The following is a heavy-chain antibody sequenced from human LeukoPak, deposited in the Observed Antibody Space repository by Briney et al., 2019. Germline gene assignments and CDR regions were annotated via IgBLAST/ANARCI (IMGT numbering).Heavy chain of an antibody. V-gene: IGHV4-39*01. Sequence: PSETLSLTCTVSGGSISSSSYYWGWIRQPPGKGLEWIGSIYYSGSTYYNPSLKSRVTISVDTSKNQFSLKLSSVTAADTAVYYCARAVAATSPRTNWFEPWGQGTLVTVSS. CDR1: GGSISSSSYY. CDR2: IYYSGST. J-gene: IGHJ5*02. D-gene: IGHD2-15*01. CDR3: ARAVAATSPRTNWFEP.